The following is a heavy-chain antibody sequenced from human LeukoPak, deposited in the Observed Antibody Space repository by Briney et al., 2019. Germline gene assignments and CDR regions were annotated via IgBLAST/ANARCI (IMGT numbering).Heavy chain of an antibody. CDR2: IDYSGTT. V-gene: IGHV4-31*03. D-gene: IGHD3-3*01. J-gene: IGHJ4*02. CDR1: GDSSRSGAYY. Sequence: SETLSLTCTVSGDSSRSGAYYWSWIRQHPGKGLEWIGYIDYSGTTYYNPSLKSRTLISEDTSKTQFSLQLTSVTAADTALYFCAAWAVGPIFGVFEYWGQGTQVIVSS. CDR3: AAWAVGPIFGVFEY.